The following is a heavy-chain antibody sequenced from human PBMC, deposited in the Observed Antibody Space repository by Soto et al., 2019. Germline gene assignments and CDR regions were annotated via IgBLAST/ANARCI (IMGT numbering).Heavy chain of an antibody. D-gene: IGHD5-18*01. CDR2: INPSGGST. J-gene: IGHJ4*02. Sequence: ASVKVSCKASGYTFTSSYMHWVRQAPGQGLEWMGTINPSGGSTSYSQEFQGRITMTRDTSTNTVYLELSSLRSGDTAVYYCVRGGTYTYGQNDYWGQGTLVTVSS. V-gene: IGHV1-46*03. CDR3: VRGGTYTYGQNDY. CDR1: GYTFTSSY.